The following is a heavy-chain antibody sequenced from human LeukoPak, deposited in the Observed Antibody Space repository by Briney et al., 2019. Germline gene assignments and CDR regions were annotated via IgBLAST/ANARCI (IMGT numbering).Heavy chain of an antibody. D-gene: IGHD5-18*01. V-gene: IGHV4-38-2*02. Sequence: SETLSLTCNVSNYSTSRGYFWGWVRQPPGKGLEWIGSIFHSGSTYYNPSLKSRVTVSVDTSKDQFSLKLNSVTAADTAVYYCASGYSYGSSDYWGQGTLVTVSS. CDR3: ASGYSYGSSDY. CDR1: NYSTSRGYF. J-gene: IGHJ4*02. CDR2: IFHSGST.